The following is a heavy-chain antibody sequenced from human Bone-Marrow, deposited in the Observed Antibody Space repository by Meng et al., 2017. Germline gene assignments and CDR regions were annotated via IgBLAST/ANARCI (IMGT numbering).Heavy chain of an antibody. D-gene: IGHD4-11*01. CDR2: INHSGST. V-gene: IGHV4-34*01. CDR3: ARGPTTMAHDFDY. CDR1: GGSFSDYY. J-gene: IGHJ4*02. Sequence: QVQLQQWGVGLLKPSGTLSLTCVVSGGSFSDYYWSWIRQPPGKGLEWIGEINHSGSTNYNPSLESRATISVDTSQNNLSLKLSSVTAADSAVYYCARGPTTMAHDFDYWGQGTLVTVSS.